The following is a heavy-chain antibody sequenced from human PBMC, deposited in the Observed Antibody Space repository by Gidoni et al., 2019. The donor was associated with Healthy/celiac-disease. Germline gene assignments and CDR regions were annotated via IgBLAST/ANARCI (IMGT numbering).Heavy chain of an antibody. CDR3: ATESQN. CDR1: GFTFSSYE. CDR2: ISSSGSTI. Sequence: EVQLVESGGGLVQPGGSRRRSWAASGFTFSSYEMNWVRQAPGKGLEVVSYISSSGSTIYYADSVKGRFTISRDNAKNSLYLQMNSLSAEDTAVYYCATESQNWGRGTLVTVSS. J-gene: IGHJ2*01. V-gene: IGHV3-48*03.